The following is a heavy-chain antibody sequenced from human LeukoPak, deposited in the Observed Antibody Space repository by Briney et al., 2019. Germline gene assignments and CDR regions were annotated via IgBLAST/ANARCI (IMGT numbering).Heavy chain of an antibody. CDR1: GFTFSSYA. CDR3: ARGNWAAAGTYYFDY. D-gene: IGHD6-13*01. Sequence: GALRLSCAASGFTFSSYAMSWVRQAPGKGLEWVANIKQDGSEKYYVDSVKGRFTISRDNAKNSLYLQMNSLRAEDTALYYCARGNWAAAGTYYFDYWGQGTLVTVSS. J-gene: IGHJ4*02. V-gene: IGHV3-7*03. CDR2: IKQDGSEK.